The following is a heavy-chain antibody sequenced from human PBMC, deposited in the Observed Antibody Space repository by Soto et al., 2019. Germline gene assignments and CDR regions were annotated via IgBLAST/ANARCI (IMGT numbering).Heavy chain of an antibody. V-gene: IGHV4-34*01. J-gene: IGHJ2*01. CDR3: ARGCSDGGEPILVVVIKGYFDL. Sequence: SETLSLTCAVYGGSFSGYYWSWIRQPPGKGLEWIGEINHSGSTNYNPSLKSRVTISVDTSKNQFSLKLSSVTAADTAVYYCARGCSDGGEPILVVVIKGYFDLWGRGTLVTVSS. CDR1: GGSFSGYY. D-gene: IGHD3-22*01. CDR2: INHSGST.